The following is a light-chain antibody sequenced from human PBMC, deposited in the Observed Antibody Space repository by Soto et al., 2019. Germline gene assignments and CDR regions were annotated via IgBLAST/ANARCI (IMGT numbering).Light chain of an antibody. V-gene: IGKV3-20*01. J-gene: IGKJ2*01. CDR3: HQYGSSLGT. Sequence: EIVLTQSPGTLSLSPGEGATLSCRASQSVTDTNLAWYQQRAGQAPRLLIYDAVRRATGIPDRFSGSGSGTDFTLTISRLEPEDFAVYYCHQYGSSLGTFGQGTKVDI. CDR1: QSVTDTN. CDR2: DAV.